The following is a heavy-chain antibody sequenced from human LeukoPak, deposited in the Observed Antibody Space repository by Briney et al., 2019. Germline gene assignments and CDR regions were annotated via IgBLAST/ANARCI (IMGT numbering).Heavy chain of an antibody. CDR1: GYTFTSYG. CDR3: ARVDLLTGYYFFDY. V-gene: IGHV1-18*01. CDR2: IRGDNGNT. J-gene: IGHJ4*02. Sequence: GASVKVSCKASGYTFTSYGISWVRQAPGQRLEWVGWIRGDNGNTNYAQKFQGRVTMTTETSTSTAYMELGSLGSDETAVYYCARVDLLTGYYFFDYWGQGTLVTVSS. D-gene: IGHD3-9*01.